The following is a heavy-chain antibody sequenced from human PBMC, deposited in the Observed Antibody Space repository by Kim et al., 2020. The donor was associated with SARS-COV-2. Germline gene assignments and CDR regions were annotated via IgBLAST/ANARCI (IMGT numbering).Heavy chain of an antibody. CDR1: GYMLTAFG. CDR2: INTANGVT. V-gene: IGHV1-3*04. J-gene: IGHJ6*01. CDR3: ARDSSRWNDLNYYYGLDV. D-gene: IGHD1-1*01. Sequence: ASVKVSCTASGYMLTAFGIHWVRQAPGQGLEWVGWINTANGVTKYSQKFLGRVTITRDTSASTVHMELTSLRFEDTAIYYCARDSSRWNDLNYYYGLDVW.